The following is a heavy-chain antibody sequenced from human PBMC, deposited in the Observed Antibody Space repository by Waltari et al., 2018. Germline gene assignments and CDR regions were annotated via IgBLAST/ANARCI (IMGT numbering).Heavy chain of an antibody. Sequence: ASGFTFSIDAMNWVRQAPGKGLEWVSGISGSGDNTYYADSVRGRFTISRDNSENTVYLQMNSLRAEDTAVYYCARADFWSGYLFDFWGQGTLVTVSS. V-gene: IGHV3-23*01. CDR3: ARADFWSGYLFDF. D-gene: IGHD3-3*01. J-gene: IGHJ4*02. CDR2: ISGSGDNT. CDR1: GFTFSIDA.